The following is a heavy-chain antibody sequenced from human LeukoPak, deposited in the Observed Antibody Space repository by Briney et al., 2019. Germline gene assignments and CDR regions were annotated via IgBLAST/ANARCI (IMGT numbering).Heavy chain of an antibody. J-gene: IGHJ4*02. CDR3: ARDSAGNDY. CDR2: IKQDGSEK. V-gene: IGHV3-7*01. D-gene: IGHD6-13*01. Sequence: GGSLRHSCAAFGFTFSTYWMSWVRQAPGKGLEWVANIKQDGSEKYYVDSVKGRFTISRDHAKNSLYLQMNSLRAEDTAMYYCARDSAGNDYWGQGTLVTVSS. CDR1: GFTFSTYW.